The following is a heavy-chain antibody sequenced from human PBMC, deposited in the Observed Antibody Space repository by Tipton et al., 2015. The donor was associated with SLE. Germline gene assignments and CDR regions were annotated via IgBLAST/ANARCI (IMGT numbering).Heavy chain of an antibody. Sequence: LRLSCTVSGGSISSGSYYWSWIRQPAGKGLEWIGHIYTSGSTNYNPSLKSRVTISVDTSKNQFSLKLSSVTAADTAVYYCAVGVATMGDAFDIWGQGTMVTVSS. CDR2: IYTSGST. J-gene: IGHJ3*02. CDR1: GGSISSGSYY. V-gene: IGHV4-61*09. CDR3: AVGVATMGDAFDI. D-gene: IGHD5-12*01.